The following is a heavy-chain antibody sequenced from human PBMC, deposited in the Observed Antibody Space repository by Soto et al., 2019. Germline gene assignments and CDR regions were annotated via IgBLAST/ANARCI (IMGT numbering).Heavy chain of an antibody. CDR3: AMGTMDV. J-gene: IGHJ6*04. CDR2: INNDGSST. Sequence: EVQLVESGGGLVQPGGSLRLSCAASGFSFRTYWMQWARQAPGKGLEWVSRINNDGSSTDYADSVKGRFTISRDNAKDTLYLQMNSLRAEDTATYYCAMGTMDVCGTGTTVTVAS. CDR1: GFSFRTYW. D-gene: IGHD7-27*01. V-gene: IGHV3-74*01.